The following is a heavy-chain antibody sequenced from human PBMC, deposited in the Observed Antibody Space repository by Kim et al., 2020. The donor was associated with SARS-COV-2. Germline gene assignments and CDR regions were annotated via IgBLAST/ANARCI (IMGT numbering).Heavy chain of an antibody. D-gene: IGHD2-2*01. J-gene: IGHJ5*02. V-gene: IGHV1-18*01. Sequence: ASVKVSCKASGYTFTSYGISWVRQAPGQGLEWMGWISAYNGNTNYAQKLQGRVTMTTDTSTSTAYMELRSLRSDDTAVYYCARDRVPAPIESGWFDPWGQGTLVTVSS. CDR3: ARDRVPAPIESGWFDP. CDR1: GYTFTSYG. CDR2: ISAYNGNT.